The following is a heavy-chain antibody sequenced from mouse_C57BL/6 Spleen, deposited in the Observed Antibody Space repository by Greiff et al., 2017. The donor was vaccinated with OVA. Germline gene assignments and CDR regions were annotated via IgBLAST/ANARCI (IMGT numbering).Heavy chain of an antibody. D-gene: IGHD2-4*01. V-gene: IGHV15-2*01. Sequence: VQLQESGSELRSPGSSVKLSCKDFDSEVFPIAYMSWVRQKPGHGFEWIGGILPSIGRTIYGEKFEDKATLDADTLSNTAYLELNSLTSEDSAIYYCARTGDDYDVSYFDYWGQGTTLTVSS. CDR1: DSEVFPIAY. J-gene: IGHJ2*01. CDR3: ARTGDDYDVSYFDY. CDR2: ILPSIGRT.